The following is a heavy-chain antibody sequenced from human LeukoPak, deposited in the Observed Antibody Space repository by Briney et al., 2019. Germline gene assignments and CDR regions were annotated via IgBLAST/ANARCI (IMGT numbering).Heavy chain of an antibody. CDR3: ARGRLRVPRSFDP. V-gene: IGHV1-2*02. J-gene: IGHJ5*02. CDR1: GYTFTGYY. Sequence: ASVKVSCKASGYTFTGYYIHWVRQAPGQGLEWMGWINPNSGGTNYAQKFQGRVTMTMNTSISTAYMELSSLRSEDTAVYYCARGRLRVPRSFDPWGQGTLVTVSS. D-gene: IGHD3-16*01. CDR2: INPNSGGT.